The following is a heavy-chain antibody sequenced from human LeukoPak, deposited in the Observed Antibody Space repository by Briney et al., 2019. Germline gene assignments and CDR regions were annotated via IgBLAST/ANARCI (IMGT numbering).Heavy chain of an antibody. D-gene: IGHD3-3*01. CDR3: ARVFSYPLRAPFDP. Sequence: SETLSLICSVSGGSIRSYYWSWSRQPPGKGLEYIGYINYSGSTNYNPSLKGRVTISVDTSKNQFSLKLNSVTAADTAVYYCARVFSYPLRAPFDPWGQGTLVTVSS. J-gene: IGHJ5*02. CDR2: INYSGST. V-gene: IGHV4-59*01. CDR1: GGSIRSYY.